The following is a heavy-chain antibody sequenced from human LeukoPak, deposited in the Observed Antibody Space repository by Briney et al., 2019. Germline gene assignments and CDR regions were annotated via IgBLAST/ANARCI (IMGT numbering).Heavy chain of an antibody. J-gene: IGHJ6*03. V-gene: IGHV3-53*01. D-gene: IGHD3-3*01. Sequence: PWGSLRLSCAASGFTFSSYAMSWVRQAPGKGLEWVSVIYSGGSTYYADSVKGRFTISRDNSKNTLYLQMNSLRAEDTAVYYCARDGQDYDFWSGYPYYYYMDVWGKGTTVTVSS. CDR3: ARDGQDYDFWSGYPYYYYMDV. CDR1: GFTFSSYA. CDR2: IYSGGST.